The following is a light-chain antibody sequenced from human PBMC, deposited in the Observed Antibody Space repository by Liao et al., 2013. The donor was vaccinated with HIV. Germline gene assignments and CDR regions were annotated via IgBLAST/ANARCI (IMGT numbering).Light chain of an antibody. CDR3: QARGSYTYV. V-gene: IGLV3-1*01. CDR2: QDN. J-gene: IGLJ1*01. Sequence: SYELTQPPSVSVSPGQTASITCSGDKLGDKYACWYQQKPGQSPVLVIYQDNKRPSGIPDRFSGSHSGNTATLTISGAQSMDEADYYCQARGSYTYVFGTGTMVTVL. CDR1: KLGDKY.